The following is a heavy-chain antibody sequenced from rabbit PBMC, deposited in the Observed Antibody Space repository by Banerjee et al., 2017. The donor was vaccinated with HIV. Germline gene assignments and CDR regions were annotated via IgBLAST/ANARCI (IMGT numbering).Heavy chain of an antibody. CDR1: GIDFSSYYY. Sequence: QSLEESGGDLVKPGASLTLTCKTSGIDFSSYYYMCWVRQAPGKGLEWIGCIYAGSSGSAYYANWAKGRFTISKASWTTVTLQMTSLTAADTASYFCARDLAGVIGWNFNLWGPGTLVTVS. CDR3: ARDLAGVIGWNFNL. V-gene: IGHV1S40*01. J-gene: IGHJ4*01. CDR2: IYAGSSGSA. D-gene: IGHD4-1*01.